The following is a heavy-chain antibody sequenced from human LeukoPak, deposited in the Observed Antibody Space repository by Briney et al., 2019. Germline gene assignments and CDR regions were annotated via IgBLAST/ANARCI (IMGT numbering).Heavy chain of an antibody. CDR1: GGTFSSYA. Sequence: SVKVSCKASGGTFSSYAISWVRQAPGQGLEWMGRIIPIFGTANYAQKFQGRVTITTDESTSTAYMELSGLRSEDTAVYYCARGRAYYDFWSGEYYYYYYMDVWGNGTTVTVSS. CDR3: ARGRAYYDFWSGEYYYYYYMDV. J-gene: IGHJ6*03. D-gene: IGHD3-3*01. V-gene: IGHV1-69*05. CDR2: IIPIFGTA.